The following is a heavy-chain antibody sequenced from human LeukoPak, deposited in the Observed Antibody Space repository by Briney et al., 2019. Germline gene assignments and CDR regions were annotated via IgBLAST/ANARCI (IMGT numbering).Heavy chain of an antibody. V-gene: IGHV4-34*01. Sequence: KPSEILSLTCAVYGGSFSGYYWSWIRQPPGKGLEWIGEINHSGSTNYNPSLKSRVTISVDTSKNQFSLKLSSVTAADTAVYYCARSHPAAMNYWGQGTLVTVSS. D-gene: IGHD2-2*01. CDR2: INHSGST. CDR3: ARSHPAAMNY. J-gene: IGHJ4*02. CDR1: GGSFSGYY.